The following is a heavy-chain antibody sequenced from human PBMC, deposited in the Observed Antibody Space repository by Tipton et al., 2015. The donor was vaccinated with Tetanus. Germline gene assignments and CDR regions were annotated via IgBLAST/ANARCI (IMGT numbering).Heavy chain of an antibody. CDR1: GGSISSGGYY. Sequence: TLSLTCTVSGGSISSGGYYWSWIRQYPGKGLEGIGYIYYSGSTYYNPSLKSRVTISVDTSKNQFSLKLSSVTAADTAVYYCARTSGYMYSDCWGQGTLVAVSS. J-gene: IGHJ4*02. V-gene: IGHV4-31*03. D-gene: IGHD3-3*01. CDR2: IYYSGST. CDR3: ARTSGYMYSDC.